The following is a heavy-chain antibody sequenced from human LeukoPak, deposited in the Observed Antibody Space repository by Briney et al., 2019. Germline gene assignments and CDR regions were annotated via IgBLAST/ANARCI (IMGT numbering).Heavy chain of an antibody. D-gene: IGHD6-13*01. V-gene: IGHV3-33*08. CDR2: IWYDGSNK. Sequence: GGSLRLSCAASGFTFNNAWMSWVRQAPGKGLEWVAVIWYDGSNKYYADSVKGRFTISRDNSKNTLYLQMNSLRAEDTAVYYCARERSSSWYKRYYYGMDVWGQGATVTVSS. CDR1: GFTFNNAW. J-gene: IGHJ6*02. CDR3: ARERSSSWYKRYYYGMDV.